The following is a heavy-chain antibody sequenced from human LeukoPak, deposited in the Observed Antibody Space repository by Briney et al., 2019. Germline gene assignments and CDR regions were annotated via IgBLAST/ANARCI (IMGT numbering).Heavy chain of an antibody. CDR2: INSDGSST. J-gene: IGHJ4*02. CDR1: GFTFSSYW. V-gene: IGHV3-74*01. D-gene: IGHD6-13*01. CDR3: ARGGKSSSWYDY. Sequence: GGSLRLSCAASGFTFSSYWMHWVRQAPGKGLVWVSRINSDGSSTSYADSVKGRFTISRDNAKNTLYLQMNSLRAEDTAVYYCARGGKSSSWYDYWGQGTLVTVSS.